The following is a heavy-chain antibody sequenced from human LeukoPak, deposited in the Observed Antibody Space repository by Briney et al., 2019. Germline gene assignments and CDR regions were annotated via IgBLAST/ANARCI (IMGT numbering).Heavy chain of an antibody. CDR3: ASLIWRG. J-gene: IGHJ4*02. D-gene: IGHD2-8*01. CDR2: ISSSSYI. CDR1: GFTFSSYS. V-gene: IGHV3-21*01. Sequence: PGGSLRLSCAASGFTFSSYSMNWVRQAPGKGLEWVSSISSSSYIYYADSVKGRFTISRDNAKNSLYLQMNSPRAEDTAVYHCASLIWRGWGQGTLVTVSS.